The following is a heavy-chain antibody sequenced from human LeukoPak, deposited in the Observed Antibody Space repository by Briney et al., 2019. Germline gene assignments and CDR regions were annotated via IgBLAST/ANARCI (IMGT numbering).Heavy chain of an antibody. D-gene: IGHD3-10*01. J-gene: IGHJ4*02. V-gene: IGHV4-59*08. CDR2: VYYSGST. CDR1: SGSISRYY. CDR3: ARHEKLGQFDY. Sequence: ASETLSLTCTVSSGSISRYYWSSIRQPPGKGLEWIGYVYYSGSTNYNPSLKSRVTISVDTSKNQFSLKLSSVTAADTAVYYCARHEKLGQFDYWGQGTLVTVSS.